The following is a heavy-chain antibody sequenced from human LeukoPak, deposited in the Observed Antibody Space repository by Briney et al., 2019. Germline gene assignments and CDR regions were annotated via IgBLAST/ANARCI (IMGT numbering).Heavy chain of an antibody. J-gene: IGHJ4*02. D-gene: IGHD3-10*01. CDR2: ISYDGSNK. CDR1: GFTFSSYG. V-gene: IGHV3-30*03. CDR3: ARDYKRFDY. Sequence: GGSLSLSCAASGFTFSSYGMHWVRQAPGKGLEWVAVISYDGSNKYYADSVKGRFTISRDNSKNTLYLQMNSLRAEDTAVYYCARDYKRFDYWGQGTLVTVSS.